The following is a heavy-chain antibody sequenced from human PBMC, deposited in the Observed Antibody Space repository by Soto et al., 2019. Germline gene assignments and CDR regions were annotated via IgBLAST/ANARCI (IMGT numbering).Heavy chain of an antibody. V-gene: IGHV3-23*01. CDR1: GFTFNNYP. J-gene: IGHJ4*02. CDR2: ISGTGGST. CDR3: AKGRLGGDFDY. D-gene: IGHD2-21*01. Sequence: HPGVSLXLSSAPSGFTFNNYPLNWVRQAPGKGLEWVATISGTGGSTHYADSVKGRFTISRDNSKNTLYLQMNSLRVEDTAVYYCAKGRLGGDFDYCGQGTQVTVS.